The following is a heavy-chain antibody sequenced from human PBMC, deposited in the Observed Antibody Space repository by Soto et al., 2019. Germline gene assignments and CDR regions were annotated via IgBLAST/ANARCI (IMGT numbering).Heavy chain of an antibody. Sequence: GGSLRVSCAASGFTFSSYGMLWVRQAPGKGLEWVAVIWYDGSNKYYADSVKGRFTISRDNSKNTLYLQMNSLRAEDTAVYYCARELAAAGHYYYYYYGMDVWGQGTTVTAP. CDR2: IWYDGSNK. D-gene: IGHD6-13*01. V-gene: IGHV3-33*01. CDR1: GFTFSSYG. J-gene: IGHJ6*02. CDR3: ARELAAAGHYYYYYYGMDV.